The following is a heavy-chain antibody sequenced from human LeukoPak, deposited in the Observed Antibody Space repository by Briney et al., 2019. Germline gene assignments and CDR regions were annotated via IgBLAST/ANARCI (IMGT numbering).Heavy chain of an antibody. V-gene: IGHV3-23*01. D-gene: IGHD3-10*01. CDR2: ISGSGGST. CDR1: GFTFSSYA. J-gene: IGHJ4*02. CDR3: ARELTYYYGSGSHPW. Sequence: GGSLRLSCAASGFTFSSYAMSWVRQAPGKGLEWVSAISGSGGSTYYADSVKGRFTISRDNSKNTLYLQMNSLRAEDTAVYYCARELTYYYGSGSHPWWGQGTLVTVSS.